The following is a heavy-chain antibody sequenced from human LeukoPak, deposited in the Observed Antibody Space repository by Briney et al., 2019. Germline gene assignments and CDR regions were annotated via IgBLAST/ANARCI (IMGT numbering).Heavy chain of an antibody. Sequence: GGSLRLSCAASGFTFNGYAMSWVRQAPGKGLEWVSTISPTGAGTHYADSVKGLFTISRDNSKNTLYLEMNSLRAEDTAVYYCAKYTERAFDVWGQGTTVTVSS. CDR1: GFTFNGYA. V-gene: IGHV3-23*01. J-gene: IGHJ3*01. CDR3: AKYTERAFDV. D-gene: IGHD2-2*02. CDR2: ISPTGAGT.